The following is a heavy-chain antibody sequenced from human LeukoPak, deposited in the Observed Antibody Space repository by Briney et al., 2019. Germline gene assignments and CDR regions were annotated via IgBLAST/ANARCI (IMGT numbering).Heavy chain of an antibody. J-gene: IGHJ5*02. V-gene: IGHV1-46*01. CDR3: ALGRFSSWFDP. D-gene: IGHD5-18*01. CDR2: INPSGDST. Sequence: EASVKVSCKTSGYTFTSYYVHWVRQAPGQGLEWMGIINPSGDSTTYAQKFQGKVTITRHTSTSTVYMELSSLRSEDTAVYYCALGRFSSWFDPWGQGTLVTVSS. CDR1: GYTFTSYY.